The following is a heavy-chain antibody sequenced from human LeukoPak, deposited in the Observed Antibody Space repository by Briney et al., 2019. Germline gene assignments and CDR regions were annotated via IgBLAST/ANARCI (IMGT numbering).Heavy chain of an antibody. CDR2: IIASGDRT. V-gene: IGHV3-23*01. CDR1: GFTFGSYA. J-gene: IGHJ4*02. CDR3: AKDGVAAGSSGDFFDY. Sequence: GGSLRLSCAASGFTFGSYAMTWVRQAPGMGLDWVSTIIASGDRTYYADSVKGRFTVSRDNSKNTLYLQLNSLRAEDTAVYYCAKDGVAAGSSGDFFDYWGQGTLVTVSS. D-gene: IGHD3-10*01.